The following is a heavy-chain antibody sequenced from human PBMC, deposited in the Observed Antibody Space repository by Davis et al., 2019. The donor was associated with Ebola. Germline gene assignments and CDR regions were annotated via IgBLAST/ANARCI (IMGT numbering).Heavy chain of an antibody. D-gene: IGHD2-2*01. CDR2: INWNGGST. V-gene: IGHV3-20*04. CDR3: ARSIIVVVPAAYFDY. CDR1: GFTFAAYG. Sequence: GGSLRLSCAASGFTFAAYGMSWVRQAPGKGLEWVSGINWNGGSTGYADSGKGRFTISRDNAKNSLYLQMNSLRAEDTALYYCARSIIVVVPAAYFDYWGQGTLVTVSS. J-gene: IGHJ4*02.